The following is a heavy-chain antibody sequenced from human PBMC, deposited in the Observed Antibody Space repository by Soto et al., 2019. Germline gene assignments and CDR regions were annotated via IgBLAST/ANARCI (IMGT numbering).Heavy chain of an antibody. CDR1: GRSISGSY. CDR3: ARSVAVPGAHLDY. CDR2: VYYTGST. Sequence: PPATPSVTGSVSGRSISGSYWSWIRQSPGKGLEWLGYVYYTGSTNYSPSLRSRVSISVDTSKNEFSLRVSAVTAADTAVYFCARSVAVPGAHLDYWGQGTQVTVSS. V-gene: IGHV4-59*01. D-gene: IGHD6-19*01. J-gene: IGHJ4*02.